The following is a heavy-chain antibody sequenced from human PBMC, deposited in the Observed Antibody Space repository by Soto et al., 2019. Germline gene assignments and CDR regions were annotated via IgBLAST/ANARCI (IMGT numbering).Heavy chain of an antibody. CDR1: GYTFTSYG. D-gene: IGHD3-3*01. J-gene: IGHJ4*02. Sequence: ASVKVSCKASGYTFTSYGISWVRQAPGQGLEWMGWISAYNGNTNYAQKLQGRVTMTTGTSTSTAYMELRSLRSDDTAVYYCARVHQTYYDFWRGYYSGDYWDQGTMVTVSS. CDR3: ARVHQTYYDFWRGYYSGDY. V-gene: IGHV1-18*01. CDR2: ISAYNGNT.